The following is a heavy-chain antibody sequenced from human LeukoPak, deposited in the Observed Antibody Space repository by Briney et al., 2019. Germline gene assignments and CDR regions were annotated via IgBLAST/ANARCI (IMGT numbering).Heavy chain of an antibody. V-gene: IGHV3-30*02. CDR1: GFTFSSYG. J-gene: IGHJ5*02. D-gene: IGHD2-15*01. CDR2: IRYDGSNK. Sequence: GGSLRLSCAASGFTFSSYGMSWVRQAPGKGLEWVAFIRYDGSNKYYADSVKGRFTISRDNSKNTLYLQMNSLRAEDTAVYYCAKDLYCSGGSYYSEYNWFDPWGQGTLVTVSS. CDR3: AKDLYCSGGSYYSEYNWFDP.